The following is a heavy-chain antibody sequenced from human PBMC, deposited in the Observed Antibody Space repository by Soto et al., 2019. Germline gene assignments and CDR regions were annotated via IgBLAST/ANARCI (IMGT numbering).Heavy chain of an antibody. J-gene: IGHJ4*02. V-gene: IGHV4-39*01. CDR2: IYYSGRT. D-gene: IGHD5-18*01. Sequence: SVRQPPGNGLEWIGSIYYSGRTYYNPSLKSRVTIAVDTSKNQFSLKLSSVTAADTAVYYCARPAGDTRTQRKYYSEYGGQETL. CDR3: ARPAGDTRTQRKYYSEY.